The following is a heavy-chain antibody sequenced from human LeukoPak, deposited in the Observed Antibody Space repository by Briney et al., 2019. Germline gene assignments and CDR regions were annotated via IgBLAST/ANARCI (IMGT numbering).Heavy chain of an antibody. V-gene: IGHV4-34*01. CDR3: ASGGDIDVMVAAIGWDSFDY. CDR2: INHSGST. D-gene: IGHD2-15*01. CDR1: GGSFSGYY. Sequence: KPSETLSLTCAVYGGSFSGYYWSWIRQPPGKGLEWIGEINHSGSTNYNPSLKSRVTISVDTSKNQFSLKLSSVTVAETAVNYCASGGDIDVMVAAIGWDSFDYWGQGTLVTVSS. J-gene: IGHJ4*02.